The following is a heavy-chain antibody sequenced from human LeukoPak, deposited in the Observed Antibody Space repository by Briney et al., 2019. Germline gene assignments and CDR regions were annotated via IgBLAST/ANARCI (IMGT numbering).Heavy chain of an antibody. CDR3: AKDNPHKFFDY. CDR2: ISYDGSNK. CDR1: GFTFSSYG. V-gene: IGHV3-30*18. Sequence: GGSLRLSCAASGFTFSSYGMHWVRQAPGKGLEWVAVISYDGSNKYYADSVKGRFTISRDNSKNTLYLQMNSLRAEDTAVHYCAKDNPHKFFDYWGQGTLVTVSS. J-gene: IGHJ4*02.